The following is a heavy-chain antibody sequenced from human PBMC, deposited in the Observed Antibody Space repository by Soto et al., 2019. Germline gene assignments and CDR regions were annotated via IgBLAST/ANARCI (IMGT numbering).Heavy chain of an antibody. J-gene: IGHJ6*02. Sequence: PGESLKISCNGSGYSFTSYWISWVRQMPGKGLEWMGRIDPSDSYTNYSPSFQGHVTISADKSISTAYLQWSSLKASDTAMYYCARRGLSGMEVAALDVWGQGTTVTVSS. CDR1: GYSFTSYW. CDR2: IDPSDSYT. V-gene: IGHV5-10-1*01. D-gene: IGHD2-15*01. CDR3: ARRGLSGMEVAALDV.